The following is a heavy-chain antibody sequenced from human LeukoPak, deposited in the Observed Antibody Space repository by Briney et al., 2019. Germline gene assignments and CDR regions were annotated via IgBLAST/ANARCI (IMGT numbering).Heavy chain of an antibody. D-gene: IGHD6-19*01. J-gene: IGHJ5*02. CDR2: ICGSGGTT. V-gene: IGHV3-23*01. CDR3: AKHRGSSSGWFP. CDR1: GFTFSSYA. Sequence: GGSLRLSCAASGFTFSSYAMSWVRQAPGKGLEWVSAICGSGGTTYYADSVKGRFTISRDNSKNTLYLQMNSLRAEDTAVYYCAKHRGSSSGWFPWGQGTLVTVSS.